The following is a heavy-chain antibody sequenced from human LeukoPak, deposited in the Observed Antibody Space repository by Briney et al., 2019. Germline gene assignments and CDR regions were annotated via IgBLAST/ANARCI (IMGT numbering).Heavy chain of an antibody. D-gene: IGHD3-3*01. CDR1: GFTFSDYY. CDR3: ASALEWLPETDY. Sequence: PGGSLRLSCAASGFTFSDYYMSWIRQAPGKGLEWASYISSSGSTIYYADSVKGRFTISRDNAKNSLYLQMNSLRAEDTAVYYCASALEWLPETDYWGQGTLVTVSS. CDR2: ISSSGSTI. V-gene: IGHV3-11*04. J-gene: IGHJ4*02.